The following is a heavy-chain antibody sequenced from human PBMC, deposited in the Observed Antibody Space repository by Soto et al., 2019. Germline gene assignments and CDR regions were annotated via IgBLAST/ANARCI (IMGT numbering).Heavy chain of an antibody. CDR2: ISSSSSTI. Sequence: GGSLRLSCAASGFTFSSYSMNWVRQAPGKGLEWVSYISSSSSTIYYADSVKGRFTISRDNAKNSLYLQMNSLRAEDTAVYYCARSKMVRGDPLDYWGQGTLVTVSS. J-gene: IGHJ4*02. D-gene: IGHD3-10*01. CDR1: GFTFSSYS. CDR3: ARSKMVRGDPLDY. V-gene: IGHV3-48*01.